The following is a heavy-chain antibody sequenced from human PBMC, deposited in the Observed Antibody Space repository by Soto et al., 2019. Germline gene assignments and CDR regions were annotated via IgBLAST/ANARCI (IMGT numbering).Heavy chain of an antibody. CDR3: ARDRSYYDSSGSYSPPY. J-gene: IGHJ4*02. D-gene: IGHD3-22*01. V-gene: IGHV3-23*01. Sequence: PGGSLRLSCAASGVTCSSYAMNWVRQAPGKGLEWVSAISGSAATTHFADSVKGRFTISRDNSKNTLYLQMNSLRAEDTAVYYCARDRSYYDSSGSYSPPYWGQGTLVTVSS. CDR1: GVTCSSYA. CDR2: ISGSAATT.